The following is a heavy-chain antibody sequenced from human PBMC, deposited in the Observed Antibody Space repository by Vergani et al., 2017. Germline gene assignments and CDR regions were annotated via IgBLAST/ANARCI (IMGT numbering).Heavy chain of an antibody. Sequence: QEQLVESGGGMVQPGSSLRLSCAASDSTFRRYYYHWVRQVPGKELEWVALISSDGSDKFYADSVKGRFTISRDNYKNTLSLKLSGLRPDDTAIYYCARGGPYNWVNGQWLDPWGQGTLVTVSS. CDR3: ARGGPYNWVNGQWLDP. CDR1: DSTFRRYY. D-gene: IGHD1-20*01. V-gene: IGHV3-30-3*01. J-gene: IGHJ5*02. CDR2: ISSDGSDK.